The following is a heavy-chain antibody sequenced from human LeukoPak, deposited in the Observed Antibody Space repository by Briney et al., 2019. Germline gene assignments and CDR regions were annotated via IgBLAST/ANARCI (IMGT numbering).Heavy chain of an antibody. V-gene: IGHV3-30*02. CDR2: IRYDGSNK. D-gene: IGHD2-2*01. Sequence: TGGSLRLSCAASAFTFSRYGMHWVRQAPGKGLEWVAFIRYDGSNKYYADSVKGRFTISRDNSKNTLYLQMNSLRAEDTAVYYCARLLQLLSCIDYWGQGTLVTVSS. CDR3: ARLLQLLSCIDY. J-gene: IGHJ4*02. CDR1: AFTFSRYG.